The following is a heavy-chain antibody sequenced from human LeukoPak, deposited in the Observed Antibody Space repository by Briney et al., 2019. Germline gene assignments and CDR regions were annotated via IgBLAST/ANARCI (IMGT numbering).Heavy chain of an antibody. D-gene: IGHD3-9*01. CDR2: ISHDGNTK. CDR3: ARDRDWMLYDY. J-gene: IGHJ4*02. CDR1: GFTLSTYV. V-gene: IGHV3-33*01. Sequence: PGGSLRLSCAGSGFTLSTYVMHWVRQVPGKGLEWVARISHDGNTKFYADSVKGRFTISRDNSKNTLSLEMYSLRAEDTAMYYCARDRDWMLYDYWGQGTLATVSS.